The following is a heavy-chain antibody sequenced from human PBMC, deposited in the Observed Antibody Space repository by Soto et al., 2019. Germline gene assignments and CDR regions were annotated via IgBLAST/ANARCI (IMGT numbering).Heavy chain of an antibody. J-gene: IGHJ6*02. CDR2: IIPIFGTA. CDR3: ARDSKIAAAWGGWYAGGYYYGMDV. D-gene: IGHD6-13*01. Sequence: QVQLVQSGAEVKKPGSSVKVSCKASGGTFSSYAISWVRQAPGQGLEWMGGIIPIFGTANYAQKFQGRVTITADESTSTAYMELSSLRSEDTAVYYCARDSKIAAAWGGWYAGGYYYGMDVWGQGTTVTVSS. V-gene: IGHV1-69*01. CDR1: GGTFSSYA.